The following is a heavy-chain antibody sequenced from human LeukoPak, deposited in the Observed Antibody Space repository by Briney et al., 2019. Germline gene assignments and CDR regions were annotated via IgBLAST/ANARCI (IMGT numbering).Heavy chain of an antibody. CDR3: AKNGYYYDSSGYYYNDY. V-gene: IGHV3-30*18. D-gene: IGHD3-22*01. Sequence: GRSLRLFCAASGFTFSSYGMHWVRQAPGKGLEWVAVISYDGSNKYYADSVKGRFTISRDNSKNTLYLQMNSLRAEDTAVYYCAKNGYYYDSSGYYYNDYWGQGTLVTVSS. CDR1: GFTFSSYG. J-gene: IGHJ4*02. CDR2: ISYDGSNK.